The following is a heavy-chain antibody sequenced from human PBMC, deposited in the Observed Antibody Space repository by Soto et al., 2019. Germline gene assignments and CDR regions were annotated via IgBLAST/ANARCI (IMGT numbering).Heavy chain of an antibody. CDR1: GGSISSYY. CDR2: IYYSGST. J-gene: IGHJ6*02. D-gene: IGHD6-6*01. V-gene: IGHV4-59*01. Sequence: SETLSLTYTVSGGSISSYYWSWIRQPPGKGLEWIGYIYYSGSTNYNPSLKSRVTISVDTSKSQFSLKLSSVTAADTAVYYCAAGLAARKFGYYYYNGMDVWGQGTTVTVSS. CDR3: AAGLAARKFGYYYYNGMDV.